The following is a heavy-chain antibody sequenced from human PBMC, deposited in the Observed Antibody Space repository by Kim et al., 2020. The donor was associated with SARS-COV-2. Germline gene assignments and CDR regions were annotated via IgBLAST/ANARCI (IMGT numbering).Heavy chain of an antibody. CDR2: ST. J-gene: IGHJ4*02. Sequence: STYSNPSLKSRVTISVDTSKNQFSLKLSSVTAADTAVYYCARVWSGVVDYWGQGTLVTVSS. D-gene: IGHD2-8*01. V-gene: IGHV4-31*02. CDR3: ARVWSGVVDY.